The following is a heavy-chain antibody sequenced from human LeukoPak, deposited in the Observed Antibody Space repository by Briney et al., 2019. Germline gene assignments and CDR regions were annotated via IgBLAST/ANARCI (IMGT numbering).Heavy chain of an antibody. CDR2: ITSSSSYI. D-gene: IGHD6-6*01. CDR1: GFTFSSYG. CDR3: TRSYSSSRGTFDY. V-gene: IGHV3-21*01. J-gene: IGHJ4*02. Sequence: PGGSLRLSCAASGFTFSSYGMNWVRQAPGKGLEWVSSITSSSSYIYYADSVKGRFTISRDNAKNSLYLQMNSLRAEDTAVYYCTRSYSSSRGTFDYWGQGTLVTVSS.